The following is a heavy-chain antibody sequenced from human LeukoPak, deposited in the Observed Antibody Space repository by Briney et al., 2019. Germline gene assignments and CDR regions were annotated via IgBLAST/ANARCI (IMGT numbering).Heavy chain of an antibody. CDR1: GFTFSSYE. Sequence: PGGSLRLSCAASGFTFSSYEMNWVRQAPGKGLEWVSYISSSGSTIYYADSVKGRFTISRDNSKNTLCLQMNSLRAEDTAVYYCAKPSSGWLTDAFDIWGQGTMVTVSS. D-gene: IGHD6-19*01. J-gene: IGHJ3*02. CDR3: AKPSSGWLTDAFDI. CDR2: ISSSGSTI. V-gene: IGHV3-48*03.